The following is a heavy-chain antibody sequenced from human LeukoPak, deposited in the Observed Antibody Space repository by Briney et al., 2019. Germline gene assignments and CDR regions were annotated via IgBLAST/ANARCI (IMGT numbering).Heavy chain of an antibody. V-gene: IGHV3-23*01. J-gene: IGHJ3*02. CDR1: GFTFSSYA. CDR3: AKDVGFYGDYDDAFDI. D-gene: IGHD4-17*01. CDR2: ISGSGGST. Sequence: GGSLRLSCAASGFTFSSYAMSWVRQAPGKGLDWVSAISGSGGSTYYADSVKGRFTISRDNSKNTLYLQMNSLRAEDTAVYYCAKDVGFYGDYDDAFDIWGQGTMVTVSS.